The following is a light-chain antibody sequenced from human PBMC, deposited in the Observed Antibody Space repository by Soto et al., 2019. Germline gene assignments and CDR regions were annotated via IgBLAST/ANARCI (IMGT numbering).Light chain of an antibody. Sequence: EIVLTQSTATLSLSPGERATLSCRASQSVSTYLAWHQQKPGQAPRLLIYAASNRATGIPARFSGSGSGTDFTLTISSLEPEDFAVYYCQQRSNWPITFGQGTRLEIK. CDR3: QQRSNWPIT. J-gene: IGKJ5*01. V-gene: IGKV3-11*01. CDR2: AAS. CDR1: QSVSTY.